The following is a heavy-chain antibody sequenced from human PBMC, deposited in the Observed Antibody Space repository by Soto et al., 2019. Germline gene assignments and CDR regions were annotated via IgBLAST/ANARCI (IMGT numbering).Heavy chain of an antibody. D-gene: IGHD3-3*01. CDR2: ISSSSSYI. CDR3: AGYYDFWSGYSTNWFDP. J-gene: IGHJ5*02. Sequence: PGGSLRLSCAASEFTFSNYAMSWVRQAPGKGLEWVSSISSSSSYIYYADSVKGRFTISRDNAKNSLYLQMNSLRAEDTAVYYCAGYYDFWSGYSTNWFDPWGQGTLVTVSS. V-gene: IGHV3-21*01. CDR1: EFTFSNYA.